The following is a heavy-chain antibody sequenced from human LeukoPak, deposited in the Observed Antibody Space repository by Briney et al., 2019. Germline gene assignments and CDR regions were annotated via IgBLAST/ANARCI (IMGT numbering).Heavy chain of an antibody. CDR3: STTYYYDSSEGY. CDR1: GFTFSNAW. CDR2: IKSKTDGGTT. J-gene: IGHJ4*02. Sequence: PGGSLRLSCAASGFTFSNAWMNWVHQAPGKGLEWVGRIKSKTDGGTTDYAAPVKGRFTISRDDSKNTLCLQMNSLKTEDTAVYYCSTTYYYDSSEGYWGQGTLVTVSS. D-gene: IGHD3-22*01. V-gene: IGHV3-15*07.